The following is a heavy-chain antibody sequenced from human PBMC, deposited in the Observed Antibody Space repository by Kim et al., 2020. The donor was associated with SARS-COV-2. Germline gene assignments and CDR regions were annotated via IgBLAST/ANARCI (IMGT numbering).Heavy chain of an antibody. CDR1: GFTFSSYA. CDR3: AKDYAHKNKVVPAATPYFDY. D-gene: IGHD2-2*01. V-gene: IGHV3-23*01. Sequence: GGSLRLSCAASGFTFSSYAMSWVRQAPGKGLEWVSAISGSGGSTYYADSVKGRFTISRDNSKNTLYLQMNSLRAEDTAVYYCAKDYAHKNKVVPAATPYFDYWGQGTLVTVSS. J-gene: IGHJ4*02. CDR2: ISGSGGST.